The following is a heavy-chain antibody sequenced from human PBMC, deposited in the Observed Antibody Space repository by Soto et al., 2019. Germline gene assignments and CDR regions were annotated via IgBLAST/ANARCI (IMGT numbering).Heavy chain of an antibody. CDR2: ISYGGSNK. CDR3: AKDHGGYSYGFYGMDV. D-gene: IGHD5-18*01. V-gene: IGHV3-30*18. CDR1: GFTFSSYG. Sequence: PGGSLRLSCAASGFTFSSYGMHWVRQAPGKGLEWVAVISYGGSNKYYADSVKGRFTISRDNSKNTLYLQMNSLRAEDTAVYYCAKDHGGYSYGFYGMDVWGQGTTVTVSS. J-gene: IGHJ6*02.